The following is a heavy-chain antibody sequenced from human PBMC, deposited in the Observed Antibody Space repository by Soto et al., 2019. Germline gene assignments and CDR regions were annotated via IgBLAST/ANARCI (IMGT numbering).Heavy chain of an antibody. CDR2: INPNSGDR. D-gene: IGHD2-2*01. CDR1: GYTFTTYY. Sequence: ASLKFSCKAAGYTFTTYYMHWVRQAPGQGLEWMGWINPNSGDRNYAQKFQGRVTMAGDTSISTAYMALSRLRSDDTAVYYGAREPNIVVVPAAINAFDIWGQGTVGTVSS. J-gene: IGHJ3*02. V-gene: IGHV1-2*02. CDR3: AREPNIVVVPAAINAFDI.